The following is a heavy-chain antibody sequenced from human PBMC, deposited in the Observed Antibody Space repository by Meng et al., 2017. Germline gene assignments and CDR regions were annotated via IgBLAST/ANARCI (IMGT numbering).Heavy chain of an antibody. V-gene: IGHV1-69*13. Sequence: SVKVSCKASGGTFSSYAISWVRQAPGQGLEWMGRIIPIFGTANYAQKFQGRVTITADESTSTAYMELSSLRSEDTAVYYCARGTYYGPHKYYYYGMDVWGQGTTVTVSS. J-gene: IGHJ6*02. CDR1: GGTFSSYA. CDR2: IIPIFGTA. D-gene: IGHD3-10*01. CDR3: ARGTYYGPHKYYYYGMDV.